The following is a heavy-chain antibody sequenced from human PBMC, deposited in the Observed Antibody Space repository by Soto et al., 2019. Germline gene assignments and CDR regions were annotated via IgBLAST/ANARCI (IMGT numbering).Heavy chain of an antibody. D-gene: IGHD5-12*01. CDR3: ARDGHGGYVSDFDY. CDR2: ISAYNGNT. V-gene: IGHV1-18*03. J-gene: IGHJ4*02. Sequence: QVQLVQSGAEVKKPGASVKVSCKASGYTFTSYGISWVRQAPGQGLEWMGWISAYNGNTNYAQKLXGXVXXTTDTATSTAYMELRSLRSDDMAVYYCARDGHGGYVSDFDYWGQGTLVTVSS. CDR1: GYTFTSYG.